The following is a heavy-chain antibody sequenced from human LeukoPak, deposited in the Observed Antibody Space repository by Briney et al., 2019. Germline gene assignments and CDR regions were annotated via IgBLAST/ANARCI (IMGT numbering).Heavy chain of an antibody. CDR2: IKSKSERGTT. CDR1: GFTFSNGW. CDR3: TSNLYCSTSSCYTLDN. V-gene: IGHV3-15*01. Sequence: GGSLRLSCAASGFTFSNGWMSWVRQAPGKGLEWVGRIKSKSERGTTDYAAPVKGRFTISRDGSTNTVYLHMNSPKTEDTAMYFCTSNLYCSTSSCYTLDNWGQGTLVAVSP. D-gene: IGHD2-2*02. J-gene: IGHJ4*02.